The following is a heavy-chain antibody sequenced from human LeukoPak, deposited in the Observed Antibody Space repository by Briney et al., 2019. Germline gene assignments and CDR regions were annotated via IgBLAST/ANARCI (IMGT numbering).Heavy chain of an antibody. J-gene: IGHJ3*02. CDR1: GFTFSSYG. Sequence: PGGSLRLSCAASGFTFSSYGMHWVRQAPGKGLEWVAFIRYDGSNKYYADSVKGRFTISRDNSKNTLYLQMDSLRAEDTAVYYCAKPMTTVTWAAFDIWGQETMVTVSS. D-gene: IGHD4-11*01. CDR2: IRYDGSNK. CDR3: AKPMTTVTWAAFDI. V-gene: IGHV3-30*02.